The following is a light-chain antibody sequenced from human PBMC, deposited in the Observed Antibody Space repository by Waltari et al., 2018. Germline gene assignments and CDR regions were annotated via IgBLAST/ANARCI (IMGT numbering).Light chain of an antibody. J-gene: IGKJ1*01. CDR2: WAS. CDR3: QQYFKSPPT. V-gene: IGKV4-1*01. Sequence: DIVMTQSPDSLAVSLGERATISCKSSQNVLFASNNKNYLAWYQHKPRQPPKLIFFWASTREAGVPDRFSASGSATDFTLTINNLQAEDVAVYSCQQYFKSPPTFGQGTRVEIK. CDR1: QNVLFASNNKNY.